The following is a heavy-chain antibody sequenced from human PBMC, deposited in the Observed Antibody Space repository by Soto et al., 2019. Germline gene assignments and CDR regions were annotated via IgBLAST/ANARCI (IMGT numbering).Heavy chain of an antibody. V-gene: IGHV1-18*01. J-gene: IGHJ4*02. D-gene: IGHD3-3*01. CDR3: ARGSTDFWSGYSPRAGYHPKDYFDY. Sequence: ASVKVSCKASGYTFTSYGISWVRQAPGQGLEWMGWISAYNGNTNYAQKLQGRVTMTTDTSTSTAYMELRSLRSDDTAVYYCARGSTDFWSGYSPRAGYHPKDYFDYWGPGPLVTVSS. CDR1: GYTFTSYG. CDR2: ISAYNGNT.